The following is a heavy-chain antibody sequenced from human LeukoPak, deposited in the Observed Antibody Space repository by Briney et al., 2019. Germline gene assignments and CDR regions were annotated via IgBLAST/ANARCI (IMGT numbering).Heavy chain of an antibody. CDR3: ARGPPANNYAIPRKYYYYGMDV. Sequence: GASVKVSCKASGYTFTSYGISWVRQAPGQGLEWMGWISAYNGNTNYAQKLQGRVTMTTDTSTSTAYMELRSLRSDDTAVYYCARGPPANNYAIPRKYYYYGMDVWGQGTTVTVSS. J-gene: IGHJ6*02. D-gene: IGHD2-8*01. CDR1: GYTFTSYG. V-gene: IGHV1-18*01. CDR2: ISAYNGNT.